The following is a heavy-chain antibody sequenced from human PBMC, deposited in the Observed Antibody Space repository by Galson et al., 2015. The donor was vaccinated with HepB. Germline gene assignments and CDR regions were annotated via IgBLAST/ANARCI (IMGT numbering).Heavy chain of an antibody. CDR3: ARGSHLRYFDWLLDETAFPIEYFQH. V-gene: IGHV1-8*01. Sequence: SVKVSCKASGYTFTSYDINWVRQAAGQGLEWMGWMNPNSGNTGYAQKFQGRVTMTRSTSISTAYMELSSLRSEDTAVYYCARGSHLRYFDWLLDETAFPIEYFQHWGQGTLVTVSS. CDR1: GYTFTSYD. CDR2: MNPNSGNT. D-gene: IGHD3-9*01. J-gene: IGHJ1*01.